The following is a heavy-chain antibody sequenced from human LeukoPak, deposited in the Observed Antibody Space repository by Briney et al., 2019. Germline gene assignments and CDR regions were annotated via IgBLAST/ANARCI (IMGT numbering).Heavy chain of an antibody. CDR2: INPNSGGT. Sequence: ASVKVSCKASGYTFTGYYMHWVRQAPGQGLEWMGWINPNSGGTNYAQKFQGRVTMTRDTSISTAYMELSRLRSDDTAVYYCATYYYGSGSYYSGPTYFDYWGQGTLVTVSS. J-gene: IGHJ4*02. CDR3: ATYYYGSGSYYSGPTYFDY. V-gene: IGHV1-2*02. D-gene: IGHD3-10*01. CDR1: GYTFTGYY.